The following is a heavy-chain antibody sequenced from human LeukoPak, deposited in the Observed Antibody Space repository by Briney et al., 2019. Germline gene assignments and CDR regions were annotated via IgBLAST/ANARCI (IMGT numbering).Heavy chain of an antibody. CDR2: ISGSGGST. J-gene: IGHJ6*03. D-gene: IGHD2-15*01. V-gene: IGHV3-23*01. Sequence: PGGSLRLSCAASGFTFRSYGMSWVRQAPGKGLEWVSAISGSGGSTYYADSVKGRFTISRDNSKNTLYLQMNSLRAEDTAVYYCAKAQTSPWQGYCSGGSCFRSVDYYYYMDVWGKGTTVTISS. CDR3: AKAQTSPWQGYCSGGSCFRSVDYYYYMDV. CDR1: GFTFRSYG.